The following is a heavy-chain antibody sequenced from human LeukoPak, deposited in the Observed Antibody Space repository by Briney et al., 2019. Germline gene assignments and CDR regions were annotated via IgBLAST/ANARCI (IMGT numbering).Heavy chain of an antibody. D-gene: IGHD2-2*01. CDR3: TRRPMDCSSTSCYLYAFDI. CDR1: GFTFSGSA. Sequence: GGSLKLSCAASGFTFSGSAMHWVRQASGKGLEWVGLIRSKANSYATAYAASVKGRFTISRDDSKNTAYLQMNSLKTEDTAVYYCTRRPMDCSSTSCYLYAFDIWGQGTMVTVSS. J-gene: IGHJ3*02. CDR2: IRSKANSYAT. V-gene: IGHV3-73*01.